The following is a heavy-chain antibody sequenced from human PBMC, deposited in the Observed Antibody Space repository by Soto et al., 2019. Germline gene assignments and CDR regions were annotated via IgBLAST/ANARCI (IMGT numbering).Heavy chain of an antibody. D-gene: IGHD4-17*01. CDR2: IYYSGST. CDR1: GGSISSYY. V-gene: IGHV4-59*01. Sequence: QVQLQESGPGLVKPSETLSLTCTVSGGSISSYYWSWIRQPPGKGLEWIGYIYYSGSTNYNPSLKNRIPISIDTSKNQFSLKLSSVTAADTAVYYCARQYGDYVRGAFDIWGQGTMVTVSS. J-gene: IGHJ3*02. CDR3: ARQYGDYVRGAFDI.